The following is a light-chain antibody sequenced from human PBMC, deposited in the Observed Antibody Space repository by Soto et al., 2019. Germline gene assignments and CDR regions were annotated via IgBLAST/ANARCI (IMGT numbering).Light chain of an antibody. V-gene: IGKV3-15*01. CDR3: LQYNKWPPWT. J-gene: IGKJ1*01. Sequence: EIVLTQSPGILSLSPGEIATLSCRASQSVSSNYLAWYQQKPGQAPRLLIYGASTRATGIPARFSGSGSGTEFTLTISRLQSEDFAVYYCLQYNKWPPWTFGQGTKVDIK. CDR2: GAS. CDR1: QSVSSN.